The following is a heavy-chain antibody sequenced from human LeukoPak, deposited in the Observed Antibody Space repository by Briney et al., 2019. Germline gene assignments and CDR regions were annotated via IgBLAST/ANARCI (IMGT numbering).Heavy chain of an antibody. CDR1: GGTFSSYA. CDR3: ARRYCSSTSCYTNWFDP. J-gene: IGHJ5*02. Sequence: ASVKVSCMAPGGTFSSYAISWVRQAPGQGLEWMGWISGYNGHTKYAQRLQGRVTMTTDTSTSTAYMELRSLRSDDTAVYYCARRYCSSTSCYTNWFDPWGQGTLVTVSS. D-gene: IGHD2-2*02. V-gene: IGHV1-18*01. CDR2: ISGYNGHT.